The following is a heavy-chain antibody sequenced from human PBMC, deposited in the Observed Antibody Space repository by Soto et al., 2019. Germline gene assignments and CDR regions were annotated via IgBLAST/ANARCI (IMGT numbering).Heavy chain of an antibody. CDR2: FDPEDDET. V-gene: IGHV1-24*01. CDR1: GYSLTEIS. J-gene: IGHJ5*02. CDR3: ATESGWYNWFDP. D-gene: IGHD6-19*01. Sequence: QVQLVQSGAEVKKPGASVKFSCKVSGYSLTEISMRWVRQAPGKGLEWMGGFDPEDDETIYAQKFQGRLTMTEDTSTDAAYMELSGLRSADTAVYYCATESGWYNWFDPWGQGTLVTVSS.